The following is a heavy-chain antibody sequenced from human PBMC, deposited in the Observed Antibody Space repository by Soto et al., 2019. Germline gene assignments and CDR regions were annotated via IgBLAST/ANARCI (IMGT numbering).Heavy chain of an antibody. D-gene: IGHD2-21*02. CDR2: IYYNGRT. CDR3: ARAVPQTDISMVAGPFDI. J-gene: IGHJ3*02. Sequence: SETLSRTCTISGGSISTYFWSWVRQPPGKGLEWIGYIYYNGRTNYNPSLKIRVTISVDTSKNQFSLKLRSVTAADTAMYFCARAVPQTDISMVAGPFDIWGQGTMVTVS. V-gene: IGHV4-59*01. CDR1: GGSISTYF.